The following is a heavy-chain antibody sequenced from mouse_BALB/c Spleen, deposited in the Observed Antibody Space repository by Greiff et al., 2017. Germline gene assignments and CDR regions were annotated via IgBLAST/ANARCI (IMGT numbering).Heavy chain of an antibody. Sequence: EVKVVESGGGLVKPGGSLKLSCAASGFTFSSYAMSWVRQTPEKRLEWVASISSGGSTYYPDSVKGRFTISRDNARNILYLQMSSLRSEDTAMYYCARGRDYDARFDYWGQGTTLTVSS. CDR3: ARGRDYDARFDY. D-gene: IGHD2-4*01. J-gene: IGHJ2*01. CDR2: ISSGGST. V-gene: IGHV5-6-5*01. CDR1: GFTFSSYA.